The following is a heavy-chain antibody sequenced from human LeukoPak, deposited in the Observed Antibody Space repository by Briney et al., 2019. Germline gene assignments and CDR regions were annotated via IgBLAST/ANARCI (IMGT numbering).Heavy chain of an antibody. CDR2: ISWNSGSI. D-gene: IGHD6-19*01. Sequence: GGSLRLSCAASGFTFDDYAMHWARQAPGKGLEWVSGISWNSGSIGCADSVKGRFTISRDNAKNSLYLQMNSLRAEDTALYYCAKDILSSGWHDAFDILGQGTMVTVSS. V-gene: IGHV3-9*01. CDR3: AKDILSSGWHDAFDI. J-gene: IGHJ3*02. CDR1: GFTFDDYA.